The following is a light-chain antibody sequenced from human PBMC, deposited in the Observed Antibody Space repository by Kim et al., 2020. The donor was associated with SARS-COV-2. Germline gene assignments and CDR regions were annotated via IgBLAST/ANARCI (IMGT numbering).Light chain of an antibody. Sequence: EMVLTQSPATLSLSPGERATLTCRASQSTSSNLAWYQQKPGQAPRLLIYAASNRASGIPARFSGSGSGTDFTLTISSLQSEDFAIYYCQQYKEWPATFGAGTKVDIK. CDR2: AAS. CDR1: QSTSSN. J-gene: IGKJ4*02. CDR3: QQYKEWPAT. V-gene: IGKV3-15*01.